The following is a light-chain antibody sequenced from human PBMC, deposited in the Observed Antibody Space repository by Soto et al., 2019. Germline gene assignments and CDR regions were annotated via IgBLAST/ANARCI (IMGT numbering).Light chain of an antibody. Sequence: QSALTQPASVSGSPGQSITISCTGTSSDVGGYNYVSWYQQHPGKAPKLIIYDVSNMPSGFSNRFSGSKSGNTASLTISGLPAEDEADYYCSSSPSSSTWVFGGGTKLTVL. J-gene: IGLJ3*02. CDR2: DVS. V-gene: IGLV2-14*01. CDR1: SSDVGGYNY. CDR3: SSSPSSSTWV.